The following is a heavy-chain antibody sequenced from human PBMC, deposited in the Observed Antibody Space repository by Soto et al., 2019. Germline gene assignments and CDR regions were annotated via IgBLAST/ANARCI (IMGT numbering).Heavy chain of an antibody. D-gene: IGHD5-12*01. V-gene: IGHV1-69*13. CDR1: GGTFSSFG. CDR3: AREASGYDF. Sequence: SVKVSCKVSGGTFSSFGISWVRQAPGQGLEWMGGIIPVFGRPNYAQRFRGRLTITADESTNTSYMELIDLTSEDTAVYYCAREASGYDFWGQGTQVTVSS. CDR2: IIPVFGRP. J-gene: IGHJ1*01.